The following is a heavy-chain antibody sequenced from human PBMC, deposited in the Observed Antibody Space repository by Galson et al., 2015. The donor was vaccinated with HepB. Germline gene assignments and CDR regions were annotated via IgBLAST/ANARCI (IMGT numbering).Heavy chain of an antibody. CDR1: GDSISSGSYY. V-gene: IGHV4-39*01. Sequence: ETLSLTCTISGDSISSGSYYWGWIRQPPGKGLEWIGCVDYSGSNYYNPPLKSRVTIHVDTSKNQFSLKLSSVTAADTAVYYCARQVYDFWSGYYFDYWGQGTLVTVSS. J-gene: IGHJ4*02. D-gene: IGHD3-3*01. CDR2: VDYSGSN. CDR3: ARQVYDFWSGYYFDY.